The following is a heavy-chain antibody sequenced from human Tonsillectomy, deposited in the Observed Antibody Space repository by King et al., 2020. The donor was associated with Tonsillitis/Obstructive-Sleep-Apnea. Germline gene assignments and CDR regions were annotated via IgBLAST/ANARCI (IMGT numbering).Heavy chain of an antibody. D-gene: IGHD1-26*01. V-gene: IGHV1-46*01. CDR3: ARDGHIVGATDAFDI. CDR2: INPSGGST. J-gene: IGHJ3*02. CDR1: GYTFTSYY. Sequence: QLVQSGAEVKKPGASVKVSCKASGYTFTSYYMHWVRQAPGQGLEWMGIINPSGGSTSYAQKFQGRVTMTRDTSTSTVYMELSSLRSGDTAVYYCARDGHIVGATDAFDIWGQGTMVTVSS.